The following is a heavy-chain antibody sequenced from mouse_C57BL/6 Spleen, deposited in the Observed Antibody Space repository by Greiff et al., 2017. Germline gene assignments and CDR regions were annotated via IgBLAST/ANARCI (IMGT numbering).Heavy chain of an antibody. V-gene: IGHV1-52*01. CDR3: AREGLRDYAMDY. Sequence: QVQLQQPGAELVRPGSSVKLSCKASGYTFTSYWMHWVKQRPIQGLEWIGNIDPSDSETHYNQKFKDKATLTVDKSSSTAYMQLSSLKSEDSAVYYCAREGLRDYAMDYWGQGTSGTVSS. CDR2: IDPSDSET. J-gene: IGHJ4*01. CDR1: GYTFTSYW.